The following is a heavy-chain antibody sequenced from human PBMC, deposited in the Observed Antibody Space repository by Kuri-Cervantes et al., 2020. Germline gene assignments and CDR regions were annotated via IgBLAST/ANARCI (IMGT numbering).Heavy chain of an antibody. CDR3: ARERITMIVVDPMGGMDV. D-gene: IGHD3-22*01. CDR2: ISYDGSNK. J-gene: IGHJ6*02. V-gene: IGHV3-30-3*01. CDR1: GFAFSSYV. Sequence: GESLKISCAASGFAFSSYVLHWVRRAPGKGLGWVAVISYDGSNKYYADSVKGRFTISRDNSKNTLYLQMNSLRAEDTAVYYCARERITMIVVDPMGGMDVWGQGTTVTVSS.